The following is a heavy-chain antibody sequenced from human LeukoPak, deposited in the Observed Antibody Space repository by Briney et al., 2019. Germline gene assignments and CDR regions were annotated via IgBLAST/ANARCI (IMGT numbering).Heavy chain of an antibody. V-gene: IGHV1-69*05. CDR2: IIPIFGTA. CDR3: ARTSYYYDSSALRY. J-gene: IGHJ4*02. Sequence: SVKVSCKASGGTFSSYAISWVRQAPGQGLEWMGRIIPIFGTANYAQKFQGRVTITTDESTSTAYMELSSLRSDDTAVYYCARTSYYYDSSALRYWGQGTLVTVSS. CDR1: GGTFSSYA. D-gene: IGHD3-22*01.